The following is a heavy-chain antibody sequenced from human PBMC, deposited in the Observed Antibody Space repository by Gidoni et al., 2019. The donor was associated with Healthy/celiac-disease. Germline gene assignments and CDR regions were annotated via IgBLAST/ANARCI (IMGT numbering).Heavy chain of an antibody. D-gene: IGHD3-3*01. V-gene: IGHV1-46*03. CDR3: ARNSGYYMGYYYYYMDV. J-gene: IGHJ6*03. CDR2: INPSGGST. Sequence: QVQLVQSGAEVKKPGASVKVSCKASGYTFTSYYMHWVRQAPGQGLEWMGIINPSGGSTSYAQKFQGRVTMTRDTSTSTVYMELSSLRSEDTAVYYCARNSGYYMGYYYYYMDVWGKGTTVTVSS. CDR1: GYTFTSYY.